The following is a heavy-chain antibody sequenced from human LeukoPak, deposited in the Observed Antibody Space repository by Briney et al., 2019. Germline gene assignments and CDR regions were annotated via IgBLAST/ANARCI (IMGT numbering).Heavy chain of an antibody. CDR1: AFTFSLYW. CDR2: IKEDGTDK. Sequence: PGGSLRLSCSASAFTFSLYWMTWVRQAPGKGLEWVATIKEDGTDKYYVDSVRGRSTISRDNADNSLNLQMNSLTAEDTALYYCVRDGIRDIPGIITIRYDYWGQGTLVTVSS. V-gene: IGHV3-7*05. D-gene: IGHD3-10*01. J-gene: IGHJ4*02. CDR3: VRDGIRDIPGIITIRYDY.